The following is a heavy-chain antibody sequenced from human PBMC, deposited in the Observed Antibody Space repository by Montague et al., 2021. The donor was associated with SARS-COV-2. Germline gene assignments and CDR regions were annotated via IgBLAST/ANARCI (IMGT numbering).Heavy chain of an antibody. J-gene: IGHJ4*02. D-gene: IGHD3-10*01. CDR3: ARDRCDFGSGRQGTIDF. CDR1: GDSITNCY. V-gene: IGHV4-4*07. Sequence: SETLSLTCSVYGDSITNCYWVWIRQPAGKGLEWIGRMHFTGKTNFSPFFSSRLTMSADTSKNQFSLKLISVTAADTAIYFCARDRCDFGSGRQGTIDFWGQGTLVTVSS. CDR2: MHFTGKT.